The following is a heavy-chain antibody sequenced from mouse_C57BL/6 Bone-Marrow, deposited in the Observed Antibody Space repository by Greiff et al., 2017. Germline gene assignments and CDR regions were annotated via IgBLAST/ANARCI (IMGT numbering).Heavy chain of an antibody. CDR1: GFTFSDYY. V-gene: IGHV5-12*01. Sequence: EVKLMESGGGLVQPGGSLKLSCAASGFTFSDYYMYWVRQTPEKRLEWVAYISNGGGSTYYPYTVKGRFTISRDNAKNTLYLQMSRLKSEDTAMYYCARMGWLLPFAYWGQGTLVTVSA. J-gene: IGHJ3*01. CDR2: ISNGGGST. D-gene: IGHD2-3*01. CDR3: ARMGWLLPFAY.